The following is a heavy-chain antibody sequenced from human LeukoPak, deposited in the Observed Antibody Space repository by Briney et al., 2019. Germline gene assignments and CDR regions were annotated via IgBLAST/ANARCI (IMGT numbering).Heavy chain of an antibody. Sequence: GGSLRLSCAAPGFTFSNYAMSWARQAPGKGLEWVSSISGSGDSTYYADSVKGRFTISRDNSKNTLYLQMNSLRAEDTAVYYCAAVLTGYYSPLDYWGQGTLVTVSS. V-gene: IGHV3-23*01. CDR3: AAVLTGYYSPLDY. J-gene: IGHJ4*02. CDR2: ISGSGDST. D-gene: IGHD3-9*01. CDR1: GFTFSNYA.